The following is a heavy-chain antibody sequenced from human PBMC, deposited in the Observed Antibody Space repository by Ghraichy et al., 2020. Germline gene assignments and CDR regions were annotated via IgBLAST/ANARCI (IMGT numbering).Heavy chain of an antibody. Sequence: SETLSLTCAVYGGSFSGYYWSWIRQPPGKGLEWIGEINHSGSTNYNPSLKSRVTISVDTSKNQFSLKLSSVTAADTAVYYCARGRAMVRGVIIRWAEDYWGQGTLVTVSS. CDR3: ARGRAMVRGVIIRWAEDY. CDR1: GGSFSGYY. CDR2: INHSGST. D-gene: IGHD3-10*01. V-gene: IGHV4-34*01. J-gene: IGHJ4*02.